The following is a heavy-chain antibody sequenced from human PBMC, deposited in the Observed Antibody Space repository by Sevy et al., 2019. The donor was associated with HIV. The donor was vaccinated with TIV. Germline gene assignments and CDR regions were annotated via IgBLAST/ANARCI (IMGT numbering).Heavy chain of an antibody. Sequence: GGCLRLSCAASGFTFSDSAMHWFRQASGKGLEWVGLIRNKANTYATTYGASVKGRFTISRDDSKNTAYLQMSSLKTEDTAVYYCTRHNYDSSDYNAFDIWGQGTMVTVSS. CDR2: IRNKANTYAT. D-gene: IGHD3-22*01. CDR3: TRHNYDSSDYNAFDI. CDR1: GFTFSDSA. J-gene: IGHJ3*02. V-gene: IGHV3-73*01.